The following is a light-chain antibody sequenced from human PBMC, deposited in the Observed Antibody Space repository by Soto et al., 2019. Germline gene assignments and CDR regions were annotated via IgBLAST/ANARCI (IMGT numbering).Light chain of an antibody. CDR1: HSVSSSY. J-gene: IGKJ5*01. V-gene: IGKV3-20*01. CDR3: QQYSSSTPIT. CDR2: GES. Sequence: EIVLTQSPGTLSLSPGERATLSCRASHSVSSSYLAWYQQKPGQAPRLLIYGESSRATGIPDRFSGSGSGTDFTINISRLETEDFAVNCFQQYSSSTPITFGNGTRLEIK.